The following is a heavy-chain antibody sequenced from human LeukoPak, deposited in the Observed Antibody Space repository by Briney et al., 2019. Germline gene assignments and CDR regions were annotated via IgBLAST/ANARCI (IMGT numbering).Heavy chain of an antibody. CDR1: GFTVSSNY. CDR2: IYSGGST. Sequence: GGSLRLSCAASGFTVSSNYMSWVRQAPGKGLEWVSVIYSGGSTYYADSVKGRFTISRDNSKNTLYLQMNSLRAEDTAVYYCARVGEGLYSSSSGSYFDYWGQGTLVTVSS. CDR3: ARVGEGLYSSSSGSYFDY. J-gene: IGHJ4*02. V-gene: IGHV3-66*01. D-gene: IGHD6-6*01.